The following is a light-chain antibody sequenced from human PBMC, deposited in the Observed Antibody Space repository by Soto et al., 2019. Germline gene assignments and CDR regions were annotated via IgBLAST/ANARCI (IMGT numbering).Light chain of an antibody. J-gene: IGKJ4*02. CDR1: QDISNY. CDR3: QQYDNLLPLT. Sequence: DIQMTQSPSSLSASVGDRVTITCQASQDISNYLNWYQQKPGKAPKLLIYDASNLETGVPSRFSGSGSATDFTFPISSLQPEDVATYYCQQYDNLLPLTFGGGTKVEIK. V-gene: IGKV1-33*01. CDR2: DAS.